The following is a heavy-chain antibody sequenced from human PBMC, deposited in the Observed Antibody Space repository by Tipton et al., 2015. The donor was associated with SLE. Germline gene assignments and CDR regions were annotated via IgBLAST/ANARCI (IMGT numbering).Heavy chain of an antibody. V-gene: IGHV4-39*07. Sequence: LRLSCSVSGDSISSSSYYWAWIRQPPGKGLEWIGSFYYTGSTYYNPSLKSRVTITIDTSKTQFSLNLSSVTAADTAVYYCARDLIGESYSVADAFDIWGQRTMVTVSS. CDR1: GDSISSSSYY. J-gene: IGHJ3*02. D-gene: IGHD2-21*01. CDR3: ARDLIGESYSVADAFDI. CDR2: FYYTGST.